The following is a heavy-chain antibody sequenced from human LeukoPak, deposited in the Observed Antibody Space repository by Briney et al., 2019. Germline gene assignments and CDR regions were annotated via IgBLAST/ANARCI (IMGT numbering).Heavy chain of an antibody. V-gene: IGHV6-1*01. Sequence: SQTLSLTCAISGDSFSSNCAAWGWIRQSPSRGLEWLGRTYYRSGWYNDYALSLKSRITISPDSSKNQVSLQLSSVTPEDTAVYYCSRELAWGPADYWGQGTLVTVSS. CDR2: TYYRSGWYN. CDR3: SRELAWGPADY. CDR1: GDSFSSNCAA. J-gene: IGHJ4*02. D-gene: IGHD7-27*01.